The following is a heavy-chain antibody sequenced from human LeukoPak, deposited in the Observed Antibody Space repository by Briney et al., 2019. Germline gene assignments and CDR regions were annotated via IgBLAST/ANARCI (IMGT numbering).Heavy chain of an antibody. CDR3: ARNQKGFYRGSGCLGPPLDN. Sequence: GGSLRLSCAASGFILSDYNMHWVRQAPGKGLEWVAVISYDGSNKYYADSVKGRFTISRDNSKNTLYLQMNSLRAEDTAVYYCARNQKGFYRGSGCLGPPLDNGGGGTLDPVP. D-gene: IGHD2-15*01. V-gene: IGHV3-30*04. CDR2: ISYDGSNK. CDR1: GFILSDYN. J-gene: IGHJ4*02.